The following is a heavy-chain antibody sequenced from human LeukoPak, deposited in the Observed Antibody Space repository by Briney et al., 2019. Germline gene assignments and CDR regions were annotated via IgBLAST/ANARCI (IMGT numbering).Heavy chain of an antibody. CDR1: GGSFSGYY. Sequence: PSETLSLTCAVYGGSFSGYYWSWIRQPPGKGLEWIGEINHSGSTNYNPSLKSRVTISVDTSKNQFSLQLTSVTAADTAVYYCARMVHDSSGYFSYRFDYWGQGTLVTVSS. D-gene: IGHD3-22*01. CDR3: ARMVHDSSGYFSYRFDY. V-gene: IGHV4-34*01. J-gene: IGHJ4*02. CDR2: INHSGST.